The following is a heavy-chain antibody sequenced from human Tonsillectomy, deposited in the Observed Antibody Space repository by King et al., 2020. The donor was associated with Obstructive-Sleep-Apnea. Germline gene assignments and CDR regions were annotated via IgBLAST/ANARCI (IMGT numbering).Heavy chain of an antibody. J-gene: IGHJ4*02. CDR2: IYPADSDT. CDR1: GYSFASYW. D-gene: IGHD6-19*01. CDR3: ARRSWAVTVPAGLDY. V-gene: IGHV5-51*01. Sequence: EQLVQSGAEVKKPGESLKISCQVSGYSFASYWIGWVRQMPGKGPEWMGVIYPADSDTKYSPSFQGQVTISADKSIATTYLQWSTLKASDTAMYYCARRSWAVTVPAGLDYWGQGTLVTVTS.